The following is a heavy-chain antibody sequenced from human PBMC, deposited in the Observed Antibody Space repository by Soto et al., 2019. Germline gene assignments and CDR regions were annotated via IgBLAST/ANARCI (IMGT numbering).Heavy chain of an antibody. D-gene: IGHD1-26*01. J-gene: IGHJ6*02. Sequence: TGGSLRLSCAASGFTFSSYGMSWVRQAPGKGLEWVANIKQDGSEKYYVDSVKGRFTISRDNAKNSLYLQMNSLRAEDTAVYYSARRVGATRGGYYYGMDVWGQGTTVTVSS. V-gene: IGHV3-7*01. CDR2: IKQDGSEK. CDR3: ARRVGATRGGYYYGMDV. CDR1: GFTFSSYG.